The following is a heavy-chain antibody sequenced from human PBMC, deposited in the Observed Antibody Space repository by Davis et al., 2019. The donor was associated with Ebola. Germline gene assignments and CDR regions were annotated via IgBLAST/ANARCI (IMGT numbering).Heavy chain of an antibody. CDR2: INEDESTT. V-gene: IGHV3-74*01. D-gene: IGHD5-12*01. Sequence: PGGSLRLSCAASGFSFSSYWMHWVRHTPGKGLVWVSRINEDESTTSYADSVQGRFIISRDNARSTLFLQMNSLREEDTAVYYCGRDLSGKFDSWGQGTLVTVSS. CDR1: GFSFSSYW. CDR3: GRDLSGKFDS. J-gene: IGHJ5*01.